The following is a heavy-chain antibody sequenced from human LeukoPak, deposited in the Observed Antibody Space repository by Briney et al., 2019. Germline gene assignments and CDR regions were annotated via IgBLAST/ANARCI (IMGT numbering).Heavy chain of an antibody. CDR2: VYPGDSDT. J-gene: IGHJ4*02. D-gene: IGHD3-22*01. CDR3: ARQVPVVGYYDSSGYDY. Sequence: GESLKISCKASGYSFTSYWIGWVRPMPGKGLEWMGIVYPGDSDTRYSPSFQGQVTISADKSISTAYLQWSSLKASDTAMYYCARQVPVVGYYDSSGYDYWGQGTLVTVSS. V-gene: IGHV5-51*01. CDR1: GYSFTSYW.